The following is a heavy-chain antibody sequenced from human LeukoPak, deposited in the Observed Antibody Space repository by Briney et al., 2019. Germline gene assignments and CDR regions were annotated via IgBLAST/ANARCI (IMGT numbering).Heavy chain of an antibody. D-gene: IGHD3-10*01. CDR1: GGSFSGYY. CDR2: IYYSGST. Sequence: SETLSLTCAVYGGSFSGYYWSWIRQPPGKGLEWIGYIYYSGSTNYNPSLKGRVTISVDTSKNQFSLKLSSVTAADTAVYYCARESWFGELFRFDPLGQGTLVTVSS. CDR3: ARESWFGELFRFDP. V-gene: IGHV4-59*01. J-gene: IGHJ5*02.